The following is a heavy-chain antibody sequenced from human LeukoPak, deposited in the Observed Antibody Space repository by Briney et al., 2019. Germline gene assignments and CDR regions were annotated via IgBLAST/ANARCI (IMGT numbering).Heavy chain of an antibody. D-gene: IGHD2-15*01. CDR2: ISYDGSNK. CDR3: AKDLYLQYCRGSACYLNYCNMDV. Sequence: PGGSLRLSCAASGFTFSSYGMHWVRQAPGKGLEWVAVISYDGSNKYYADSVKGRLTISRDNSKNTLYLQMNGLRAEDTAVYYCAKDLYLQYCRGSACYLNYCNMDVWGQGTTVAVSS. V-gene: IGHV3-30*18. CDR1: GFTFSSYG. J-gene: IGHJ6*02.